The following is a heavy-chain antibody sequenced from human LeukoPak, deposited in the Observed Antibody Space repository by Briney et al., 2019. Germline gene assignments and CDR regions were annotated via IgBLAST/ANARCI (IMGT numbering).Heavy chain of an antibody. CDR3: AIYYDILTGYYSGTIYYGMDV. D-gene: IGHD3-9*01. CDR2: INPNSGGT. J-gene: IGHJ6*02. V-gene: IGHV1-2*02. CDR1: GYTFTDYY. Sequence: ASVKVSCKASGYTFTDYYMHWVRQAPGQGLEWMGWINPNSGGTNYAQKFQGRVTMTRDTSISTAYMELSRLRSDDTAVYYCAIYYDILTGYYSGTIYYGMDVWGQGTTVTVSS.